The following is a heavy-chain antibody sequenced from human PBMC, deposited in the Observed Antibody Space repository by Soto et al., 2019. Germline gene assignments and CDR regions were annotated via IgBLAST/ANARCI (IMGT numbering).Heavy chain of an antibody. CDR2: INRDANDI. J-gene: IGHJ5*01. Sequence: EVQLVESGGGLVQPGGSLRLSCEASRGAFGDYWMHWVRQAPGKGLVWVSRINRDANDIIYADSVKGRFTASRDNAKNMVFLQMNSLRVEDTAVYYCARDVPRNGFGSWGQGTLVTVSS. CDR1: RGAFGDYW. V-gene: IGHV3-74*01. D-gene: IGHD3-10*02. CDR3: ARDVPRNGFGS.